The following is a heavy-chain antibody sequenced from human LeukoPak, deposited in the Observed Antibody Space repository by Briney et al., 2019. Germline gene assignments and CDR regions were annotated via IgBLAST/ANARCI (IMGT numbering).Heavy chain of an antibody. Sequence: PGGSLRLSCAASGFTFSDYGMHWVRQAPGKGLVWVSRINTDGSSTTYADSVKGRFTISRDNAKNTLYLQMNSLRAEDAAVYYCAREYLRSSTSLSWGQGTLVTVSS. D-gene: IGHD2-2*01. CDR3: AREYLRSSTSLS. V-gene: IGHV3-74*01. J-gene: IGHJ5*02. CDR1: GFTFSDYG. CDR2: INTDGSST.